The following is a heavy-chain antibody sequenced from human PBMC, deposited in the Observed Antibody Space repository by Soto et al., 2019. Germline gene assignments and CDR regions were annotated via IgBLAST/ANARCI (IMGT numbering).Heavy chain of an antibody. Sequence: GGSLRLSCAASGFTFSDYYMSWIRQAPGKGLEWVSYISSSSSYTNYADSVKGRFTISRDNAKNSLYLQMNSLRAEDTAVYYCARDALYGYNWFDPLGQGTLVTVSS. V-gene: IGHV3-11*06. CDR2: ISSSSSYT. CDR1: GFTFSDYY. CDR3: ARDALYGYNWFDP. J-gene: IGHJ5*02. D-gene: IGHD5-18*01.